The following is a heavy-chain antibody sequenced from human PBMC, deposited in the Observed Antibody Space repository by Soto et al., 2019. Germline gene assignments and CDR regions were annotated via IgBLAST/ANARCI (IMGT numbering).Heavy chain of an antibody. CDR2: ITVNGADT. V-gene: IGHV3-23*01. Sequence: PGGSLRLSCAASGFTFTNHPMTWVRQAPGKGLEWVSTITVNGADTYYAGSVRGRFTISRDNSKNTLYLQMNSLRAEDTAVYYCTNYAFSGAPNAGAFDYWGQGTLVTVSS. J-gene: IGHJ4*02. CDR1: GFTFTNHP. CDR3: TNYAFSGAPNAGAFDY. D-gene: IGHD2-15*01.